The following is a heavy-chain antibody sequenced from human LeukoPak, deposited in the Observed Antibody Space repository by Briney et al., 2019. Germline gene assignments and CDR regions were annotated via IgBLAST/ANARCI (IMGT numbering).Heavy chain of an antibody. CDR1: GFTFSSYA. J-gene: IGHJ4*02. CDR3: AKSARKIVVVPAAIDY. CDR2: ISGSGGST. V-gene: IGHV3-23*01. Sequence: PGGSLRLSCAASGFTFSSYAMSWVRQAPGKGLEWVSAISGSGGSTYYADSVKGRFTISRDNSKNTLYLQMNSLRAEDTAVYYCAKSARKIVVVPAAIDYWGQGTLVTVSS. D-gene: IGHD2-2*01.